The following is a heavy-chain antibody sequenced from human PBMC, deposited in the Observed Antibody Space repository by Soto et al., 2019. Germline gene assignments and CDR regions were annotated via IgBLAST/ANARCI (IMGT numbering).Heavy chain of an antibody. V-gene: IGHV4-59*01. CDR3: ARAGPATGYSSGLFYYYYGMDV. J-gene: IGHJ6*02. CDR2: IYYSGST. D-gene: IGHD6-19*01. CDR1: GGSISSYY. Sequence: SETLSLTCTVSGGSISSYYWSWIRQPPGKGLEWIGYIYYSGSTNYNPSLKSRVTISVDTSKNQFSLKLSSVTAADTAVYYCARAGPATGYSSGLFYYYYGMDVWGQGATVTVSS.